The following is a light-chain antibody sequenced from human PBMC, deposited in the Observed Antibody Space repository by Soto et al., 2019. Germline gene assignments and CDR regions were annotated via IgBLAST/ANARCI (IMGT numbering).Light chain of an antibody. V-gene: IGKV3D-20*02. J-gene: IGKJ2*02. Sequence: EIVLTQSPGTLSLSPGERATLSCRASQSVSSSYLAWYQQKPGQAPRLLIYGASSRATGIPDRFSGRMSGTDFTLTISSLEPEDFATYFCQQRSRWPRGTFGRGTKLE. CDR2: GAS. CDR1: QSVSSSY. CDR3: QQRSRWPRGT.